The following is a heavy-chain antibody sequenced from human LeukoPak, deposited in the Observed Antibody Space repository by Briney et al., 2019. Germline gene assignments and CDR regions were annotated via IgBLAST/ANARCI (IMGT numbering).Heavy chain of an antibody. CDR2: IYHSGIT. D-gene: IGHD3-22*01. J-gene: IGHJ4*02. CDR3: ARGGYYYDSSGVI. V-gene: IGHV4-38-2*02. CDR1: GYSISSGYY. Sequence: SETLSLTCTVSGYSISSGYYWGWIRQPPGKGLEWIGSIYHSGITYYNPSLKSRVTISVDTSKSQFSLKLSSVTAADTAVYYCARGGYYYDSSGVIWGQGTLVTVSS.